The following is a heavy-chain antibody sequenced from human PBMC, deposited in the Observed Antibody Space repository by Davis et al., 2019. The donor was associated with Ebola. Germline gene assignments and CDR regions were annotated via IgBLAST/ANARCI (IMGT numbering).Heavy chain of an antibody. Sequence: ASVKVSCKASGYTFTSYDIHWVRQATGQGLEWMGWMNGNSGNTGYAQKFQGRVSMTTDTSTTTAYMELRSLRSDDTAVYYCAREAPGVCASCYMSALDVWGQGTMVTVSS. D-gene: IGHD2-2*02. J-gene: IGHJ3*01. CDR3: AREAPGVCASCYMSALDV. V-gene: IGHV1-8*01. CDR2: MNGNSGNT. CDR1: GYTFTSYD.